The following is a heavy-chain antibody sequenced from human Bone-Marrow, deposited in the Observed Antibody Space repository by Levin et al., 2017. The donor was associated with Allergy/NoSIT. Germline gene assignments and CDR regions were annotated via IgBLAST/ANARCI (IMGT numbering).Heavy chain of an antibody. V-gene: IGHV4-31*03. CDR2: IQYSGST. CDR3: AKRSGGSLALFDY. Sequence: PSQTLSLTCSVSGGSISSGNYYWNWIRQHPGKGLEWIGYIQYSGSTYYNPSLKSRVTMSLDTSKNHFSLKLSSVTAADMAVYYCAKRSGGSLALFDYCGQGTLVIVSS. CDR1: GGSISSGNYY. D-gene: IGHD2-15*01. J-gene: IGHJ4*02.